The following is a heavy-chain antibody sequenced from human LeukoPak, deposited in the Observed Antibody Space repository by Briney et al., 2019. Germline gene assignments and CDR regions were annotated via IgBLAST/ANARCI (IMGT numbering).Heavy chain of an antibody. CDR3: ARGGRENSGPFDH. CDR2: IRTSTGNP. J-gene: IGHJ4*02. Sequence: GASVKVSCKASGYSFINYNMNWVRQAPGQGLEWMGWIRTSTGNPTYAQGFTGLIVFSLDTSVSTAYLEISSLKAEDTAVYFCARGGRENSGPFDHWGQGTLVAVSS. V-gene: IGHV7-4-1*02. D-gene: IGHD5-12*01. CDR1: GYSFINYN.